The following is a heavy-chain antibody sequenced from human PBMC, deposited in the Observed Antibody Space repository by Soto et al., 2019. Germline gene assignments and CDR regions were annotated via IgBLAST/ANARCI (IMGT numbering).Heavy chain of an antibody. CDR1: RLRVNRYI. J-gene: IGHJ4*02. Sequence: ASCRLRVNRYIMNGVRQAPGKGLEWVSSISSTTNYIYYGDSMKGRFTISRDNAKNSLYLEMNSLRAEDTAVYYCARESEDLTSNFDYWGQGTLVTGSS. CDR2: ISSTTNYI. V-gene: IGHV3-21*06. CDR3: ARESEDLTSNFDY.